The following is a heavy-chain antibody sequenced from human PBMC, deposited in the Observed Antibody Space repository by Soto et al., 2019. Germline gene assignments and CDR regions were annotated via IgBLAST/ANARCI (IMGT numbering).Heavy chain of an antibody. J-gene: IGHJ5*02. CDR2: INPNSGGT. CDR1: GYTFTAYY. Sequence: QVQLVQSGAEVKKPGASVKVSCKASGYTFTAYYMHWLRQAPGQGLEWMGWINPNSGGTKYAQKFQRRVTMTNDTSSSTDYMELSRLGSDDTAVYYCARGDCDRIANYYAGWFVPWGQGTLVTVSS. V-gene: IGHV1-2*02. CDR3: ARGDCDRIANYYAGWFVP. D-gene: IGHD3-22*01.